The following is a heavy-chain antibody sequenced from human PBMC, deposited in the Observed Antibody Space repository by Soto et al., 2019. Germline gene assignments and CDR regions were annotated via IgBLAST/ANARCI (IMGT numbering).Heavy chain of an antibody. CDR2: ISARGGGT. D-gene: IGHD2-8*01. CDR1: GFSYSSYD. V-gene: IGHV3-23*01. Sequence: EVQLLESGGGLVQPGGSLRLSCAASGFSYSSYDMSWVRQAPGQGLEWVSGISARGGGTYYANSVKGRFTISRDDSKNMLYLQMNLLRGEDTAVYYCALLNGGDHWGQGTLVTVSS. CDR3: ALLNGGDH. J-gene: IGHJ4*02.